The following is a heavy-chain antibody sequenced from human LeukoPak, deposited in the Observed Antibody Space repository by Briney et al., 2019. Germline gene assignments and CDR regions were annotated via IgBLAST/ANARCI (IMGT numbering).Heavy chain of an antibody. CDR1: GFTFSSYA. J-gene: IGHJ3*02. V-gene: IGHV3-30-3*01. Sequence: GRSLRLSCAASGFTFSSYAMHWVRQAPGEGLEWVAVISYDGSNKYYADSVKGRFTISRDNSKNTLYLQMNSLRAEDTAVYYCARGAWGMATKGGAFDIWGQGTMVTVSS. CDR3: ARGAWGMATKGGAFDI. CDR2: ISYDGSNK. D-gene: IGHD5-24*01.